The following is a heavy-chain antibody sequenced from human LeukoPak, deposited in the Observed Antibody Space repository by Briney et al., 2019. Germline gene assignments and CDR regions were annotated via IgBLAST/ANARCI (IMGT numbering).Heavy chain of an antibody. Sequence: PGGSLRLSCAASGFTFSGSAMHWVRQASGKGLEWVGRIRSKANSYATAYAASVKGRFTISRDDSKNTAYLQMNSLKTEDTAVYYCTTRTLVGATRLDYWGQRTLVTVSS. D-gene: IGHD1-26*01. CDR1: GFTFSGSA. CDR2: IRSKANSYAT. CDR3: TTRTLVGATRLDY. J-gene: IGHJ4*02. V-gene: IGHV3-73*01.